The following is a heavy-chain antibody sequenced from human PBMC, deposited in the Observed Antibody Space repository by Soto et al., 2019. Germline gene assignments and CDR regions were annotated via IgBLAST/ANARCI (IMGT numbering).Heavy chain of an antibody. J-gene: IGHJ4*02. CDR2: IDAGSGNT. V-gene: IGHV1-3*01. CDR3: ARDNGSAVTTFLDD. CDR1: GYTFTSYA. D-gene: IGHD4-17*01. Sequence: GASVKVSCKASGYTFTSYALHWVRQAPGQRLEWMGWIDAGSGNTKYSQKFQDRVVIARDTSASTAYMELNSLRSEDTAMYYCARDNGSAVTTFLDDWGQGSLVTVSS.